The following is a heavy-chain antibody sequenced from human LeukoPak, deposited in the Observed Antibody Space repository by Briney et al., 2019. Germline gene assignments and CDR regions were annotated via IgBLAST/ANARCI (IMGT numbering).Heavy chain of an antibody. CDR3: ARSEYDILTGFHDY. Sequence: PSETLSLTCAVYGGSFSGYYWSWIRQPPGKGLEWIGETNHSGSTNYNPSLKSRVTISVDTSKNQFSLKLSSVTAADTAVYYCARSEYDILTGFHDYWGQGTLVTVSS. V-gene: IGHV4-34*01. CDR2: TNHSGST. D-gene: IGHD3-9*01. CDR1: GGSFSGYY. J-gene: IGHJ4*02.